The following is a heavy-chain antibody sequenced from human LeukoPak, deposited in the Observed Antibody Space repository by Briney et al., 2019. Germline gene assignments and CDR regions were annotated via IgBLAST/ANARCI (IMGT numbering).Heavy chain of an antibody. V-gene: IGHV4-34*01. CDR3: ARPASSWYPYYYYYYMDV. CDR1: GGSFSGYY. CDR2: INHSGST. J-gene: IGHJ6*03. Sequence: SETLSLTCAVYGGSFSGYYWSWIRQPPGKGLEWIGEINHSGSTNYNPSLKSRVTISVDTSKNQFSLKLSSVTAADTAVYYCARPASSWYPYYYYYYMDVWGKGTTVTVSS. D-gene: IGHD6-13*01.